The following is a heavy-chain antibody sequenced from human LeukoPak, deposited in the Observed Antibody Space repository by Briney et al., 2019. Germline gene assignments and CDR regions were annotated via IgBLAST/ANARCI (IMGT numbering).Heavy chain of an antibody. J-gene: IGHJ5*02. CDR1: GGSISPYF. D-gene: IGHD3-10*01. V-gene: IGHV4-59*01. CDR2: ISYSGST. CDR3: ARDDYRGVTNFDP. Sequence: SETLSLTCTVSGGSISPYFWSWIRQPPGKGLEWIGYISYSGSTNYNPSLKSRVTISVDTSKNQFSLRLSSVTAADTAVYYCARDDYRGVTNFDPWGQGTLVTVSS.